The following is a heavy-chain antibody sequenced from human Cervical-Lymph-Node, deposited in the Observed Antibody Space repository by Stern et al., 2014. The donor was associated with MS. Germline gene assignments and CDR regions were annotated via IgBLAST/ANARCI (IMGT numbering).Heavy chain of an antibody. V-gene: IGHV1-18*01. CDR1: GYTFTSYG. CDR2: IRAYNGNT. J-gene: IGHJ4*02. CDR3: ARERSIYGGNYYSRAFDY. Sequence: QMQLVQSGAEVKKPGASVKVSCKTSGYTFTSYGISWVRQAPGQGLEWMGWIRAYNGNTNYAQKLQGRVTITTDNSTRPAYMEMRSLRSDDTVVYYCARERSIYGGNYYSRAFDYWGQGTLVTVSS. D-gene: IGHD1-26*01.